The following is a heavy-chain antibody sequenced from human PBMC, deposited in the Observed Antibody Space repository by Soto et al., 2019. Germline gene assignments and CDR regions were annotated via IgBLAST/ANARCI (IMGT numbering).Heavy chain of an antibody. D-gene: IGHD6-13*01. V-gene: IGHV3-30*18. CDR1: GVTFSSHG. CDR3: ANDAWTYSSSWYSRSSRGYFDY. J-gene: IGHJ4*02. CDR2: ISYDGSNK. Sequence: GGSLRLSCAASGVTFSSHGMHWVRQAPGKGLEWVAIISYDGSNKYYADSVKGRFTISRDNSKNTLYLQMNSLRAEDTAVYFCANDAWTYSSSWYSRSSRGYFDYWGQGTLVTVSS.